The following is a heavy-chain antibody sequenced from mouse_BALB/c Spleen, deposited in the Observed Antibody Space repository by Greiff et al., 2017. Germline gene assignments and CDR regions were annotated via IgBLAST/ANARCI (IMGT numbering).Heavy chain of an antibody. J-gene: IGHJ4*01. CDR2: IDPANGNT. D-gene: IGHD2-14*01. CDR1: GFNIKDTY. V-gene: IGHV14-3*02. Sequence: EVQLQESGAELVKPGASVKLSCTASGFNIKDTYMHWVKQRPEQGLEWIGRIDPANGNTKYDPKFQGKATITADTSSNTAYLQLSSLTSEDTAVYYCANGGYDDAMDYWGQGTSVTVSS. CDR3: ANGGYDDAMDY.